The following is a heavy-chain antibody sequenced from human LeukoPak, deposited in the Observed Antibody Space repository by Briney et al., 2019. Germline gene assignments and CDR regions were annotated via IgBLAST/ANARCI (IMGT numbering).Heavy chain of an antibody. CDR3: VRLGSTSPGNWYKLFDQ. Sequence: PGGSLRLSCAASGFTFSNAWMSWVRQAPGKGLEWVGRIKSKTDGGTTDYAAPVKGRFTISRDDSKNTLYLQMNSLKTEDTAVYYCVRLGSTSPGNWYKLFDQWGQGTLVTVSS. D-gene: IGHD2-2*01. CDR2: IKSKTDGGTT. CDR1: GFTFSNAW. J-gene: IGHJ4*02. V-gene: IGHV3-15*01.